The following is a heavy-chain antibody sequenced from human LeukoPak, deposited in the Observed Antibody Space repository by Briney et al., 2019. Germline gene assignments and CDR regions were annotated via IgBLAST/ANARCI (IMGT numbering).Heavy chain of an antibody. Sequence: GASVKVSCKASGYTFTGYYMHWVRQAPGQGLEWMGWINPNSGGTNNAQKFQGRVTMTRDTSISTAYMELSRLRSDDTAVYYCGSFLRSGSYMASIWFDPWGQGTLVTVSS. V-gene: IGHV1-2*02. CDR2: INPNSGGT. D-gene: IGHD3-10*01. CDR3: GSFLRSGSYMASIWFDP. J-gene: IGHJ5*02. CDR1: GYTFTGYY.